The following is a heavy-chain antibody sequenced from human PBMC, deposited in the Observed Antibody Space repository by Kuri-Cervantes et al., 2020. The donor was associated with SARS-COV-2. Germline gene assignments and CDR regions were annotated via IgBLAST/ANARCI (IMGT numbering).Heavy chain of an antibody. CDR1: GFSLRTSGVG. J-gene: IGHJ3*02. Sequence: SGPTLVKPTQTLTLTCTFSGFSLRTSGVGVGWIRQPPGKALEWLALIYWDDDKRYGPSLKSRLTITKDTSKNQVVLTMTNMDPVDTATYYCARAVDTAMVTADAFDIWGQGTMVTVSS. CDR3: ARAVDTAMVTADAFDI. D-gene: IGHD5-18*01. V-gene: IGHV2-5*05. CDR2: IYWDDDK.